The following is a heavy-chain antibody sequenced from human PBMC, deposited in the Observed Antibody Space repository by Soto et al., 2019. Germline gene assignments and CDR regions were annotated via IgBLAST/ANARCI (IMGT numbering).Heavy chain of an antibody. Sequence: SVKVSCKASGGTFSSYAISWVRQAPGQGLEWMGGIIPIFGTANYAQKFQGRVTITADESTSTAYMELSSLRSEDTAVYYCARLYGSGTLSSDYWGQGTLVTVSS. V-gene: IGHV1-69*13. CDR3: ARLYGSGTLSSDY. D-gene: IGHD3-10*01. CDR2: IIPIFGTA. CDR1: GGTFSSYA. J-gene: IGHJ4*02.